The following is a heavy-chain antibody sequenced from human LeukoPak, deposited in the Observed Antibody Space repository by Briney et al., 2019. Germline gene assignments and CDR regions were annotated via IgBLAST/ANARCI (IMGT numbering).Heavy chain of an antibody. V-gene: IGHV1-2*02. CDR1: GYTFTGYY. CDR2: INPNSGGT. D-gene: IGHD6-13*01. Sequence: ASVKVSCKASGYTFTGYYMHWVRQAPGQGLEWMGWINPNSGGTKYAQKFQGRVTMTRDTSTSTAYMELSRLRSDDTAVYYCARDESSGYSSTWDIDYWGQGTLVTVSS. CDR3: ARDESSGYSSTWDIDY. J-gene: IGHJ4*02.